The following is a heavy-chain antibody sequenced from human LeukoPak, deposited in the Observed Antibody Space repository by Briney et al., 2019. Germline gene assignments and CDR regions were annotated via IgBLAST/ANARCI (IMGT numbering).Heavy chain of an antibody. CDR2: IYYSGST. CDR3: ARAMYYYGSGSSNWLDP. V-gene: IGHV4-59*01. J-gene: IGHJ5*02. Sequence: SETLSLTCTVSGGSISSYYWSWIRQPPGKGLEWIGYIYYSGSTNYNPSLKSRVTISVDTSKNQFSLKLSSVTAADTAVYCCARAMYYYGSGSSNWLDPWGQGTLVTVSS. CDR1: GGSISSYY. D-gene: IGHD3-10*01.